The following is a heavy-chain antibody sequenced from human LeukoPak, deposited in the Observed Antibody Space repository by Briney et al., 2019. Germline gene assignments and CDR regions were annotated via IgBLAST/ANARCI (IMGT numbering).Heavy chain of an antibody. D-gene: IGHD3-9*01. CDR2: IYWDDDK. CDR3: AHRKLGHYDIFPD. J-gene: IGHJ4*02. V-gene: IGHV2-5*02. CDR1: GFSLSTHGEG. Sequence: SGSTLVKPTQTLTLTCTFSGFSLSTHGEGVVWIRQPPGKSLEWLALIYWDDDKRYSPSLKSRLSITGDTSKNQVVLTMTDMDPADTVTYFCAHRKLGHYDIFPDWGQGTLVTVSS.